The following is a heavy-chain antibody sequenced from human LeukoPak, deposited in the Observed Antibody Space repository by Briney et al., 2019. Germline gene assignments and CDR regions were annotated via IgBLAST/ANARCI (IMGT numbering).Heavy chain of an antibody. V-gene: IGHV1-2*02. CDR2: INPNSGGT. CDR3: ARTTDIVATMSDY. Sequence: GASVKVSCKASGYTFTGYYMHWVRQAPGQGLEWMGWINPNSGGTNYAQKFQGRVTMTRDTSISTAYMELSRLRSDDTAVYYCARTTDIVATMSDYRGQGTLVTVSS. D-gene: IGHD5-12*01. J-gene: IGHJ4*02. CDR1: GYTFTGYY.